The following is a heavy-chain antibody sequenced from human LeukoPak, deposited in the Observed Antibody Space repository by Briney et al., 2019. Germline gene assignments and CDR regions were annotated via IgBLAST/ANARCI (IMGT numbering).Heavy chain of an antibody. CDR2: ILYDGSNK. CDR1: GFTFSSYA. D-gene: IGHD6-6*01. J-gene: IGHJ4*02. CDR3: ARGSSSSVPR. Sequence: PGGSLRLSCAASGFTFSSYAMHWVRQAPCKGLEWVAVILYDGSNKYYADSVKGRFTISRDNSKNTLYLQMNSLRAEDTAVYYCARGSSSSVPRWGQGTLVTVSS. V-gene: IGHV3-30*04.